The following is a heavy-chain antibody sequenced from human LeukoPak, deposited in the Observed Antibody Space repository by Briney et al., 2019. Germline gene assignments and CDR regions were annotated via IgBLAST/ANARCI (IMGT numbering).Heavy chain of an antibody. CDR1: GFTFRSYG. CDR2: TRDDGSKN. D-gene: IGHD2-15*01. CDR3: TNGDCRGGRCSSGAY. V-gene: IGHV3-30*02. J-gene: IGHJ4*02. Sequence: GGSLRLSCAASGFTFRSYGMHWVRQAPGKGLEWVAYTRDDGSKNWYGDSVKGRFTISRDNPKNTLYLQMKSLRGEDTAVYYCTNGDCRGGRCSSGAYWGQGTLATVSS.